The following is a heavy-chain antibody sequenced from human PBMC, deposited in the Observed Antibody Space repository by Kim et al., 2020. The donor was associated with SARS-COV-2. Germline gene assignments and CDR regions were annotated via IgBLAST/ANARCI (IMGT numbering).Heavy chain of an antibody. V-gene: IGHV1-69*04. CDR2: IIPILGIA. D-gene: IGHD3-10*01. CDR3: ARFSGSYDYYYGMDV. CDR1: GCTFSSYA. Sequence: SVKVPCKASGCTFSSYAISWVRQAPGQGLEWMGRIIPILGIANYAQKFQGRVTITADKSTSTAYMELSSLRSEDTAVYYCARFSGSYDYYYGMDVWGQGTTVTVSS. J-gene: IGHJ6*02.